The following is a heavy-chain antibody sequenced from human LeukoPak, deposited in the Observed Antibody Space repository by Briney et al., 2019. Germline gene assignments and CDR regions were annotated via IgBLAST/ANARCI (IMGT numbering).Heavy chain of an antibody. J-gene: IGHJ6*03. CDR1: VYTFRSYV. Sequence: RPGGSLILSCAVSVYTFRSYVMHWVRQAPGKGLEWVAGIWYDGSEKYYADSVKGRVTISRDNTRNTLDLQMNSLRAEDTAVYYCAKGYCSSPTCWRIAYQHMDVWGKGTTVTVSS. V-gene: IGHV3-33*06. D-gene: IGHD2-2*01. CDR2: IWYDGSEK. CDR3: AKGYCSSPTCWRIAYQHMDV.